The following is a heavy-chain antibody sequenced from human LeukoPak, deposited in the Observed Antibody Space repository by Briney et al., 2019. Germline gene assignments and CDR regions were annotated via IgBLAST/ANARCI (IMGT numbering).Heavy chain of an antibody. CDR1: GSTVSGNY. CDR3: ARGDTYGYSTY. D-gene: IGHD5-18*01. V-gene: IGHV3-53*01. Sequence: GGSLRLSCAVSGSTVSGNYMSWVRQAPGKGLEWASVIYTGGYTYYADSVKGRFTISRDNSKNTVYLQMNSLRAEDTAVYYCARGDTYGYSTYWGQGTLVTVSS. CDR2: IYTGGYT. J-gene: IGHJ4*02.